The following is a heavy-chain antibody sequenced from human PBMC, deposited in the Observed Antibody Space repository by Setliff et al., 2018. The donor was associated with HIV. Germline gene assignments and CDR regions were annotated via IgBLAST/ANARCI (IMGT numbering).Heavy chain of an antibody. Sequence: GASVKVSCKASGYIFNTFGITWVRQAPGQGLEWMGWISNSNANTNYAQEFQGRVTVTTDTSTSTAYMELRTLRSDDTAVYYCARAGAARTTHFDYWGQGTLVTVSS. J-gene: IGHJ4*02. CDR3: ARAGAARTTHFDY. CDR1: GYIFNTFG. D-gene: IGHD1-7*01. CDR2: ISNSNANT. V-gene: IGHV1-18*01.